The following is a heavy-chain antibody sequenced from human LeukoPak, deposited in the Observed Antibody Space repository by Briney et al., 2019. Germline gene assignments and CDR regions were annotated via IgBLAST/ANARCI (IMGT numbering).Heavy chain of an antibody. Sequence: SQTLSLTCAVSGGSISSGGYSWSWIRQPPGKGLEWIGYIYHSESTYYNPSLKSRVTISVDRSKNQFSLKLSSVTAADTAVYYCARESYCSSTSCYFDYWGQGTLVTVSS. J-gene: IGHJ4*02. CDR1: GGSISSGGYS. CDR3: ARESYCSSTSCYFDY. V-gene: IGHV4-30-2*01. CDR2: IYHSEST. D-gene: IGHD2-2*01.